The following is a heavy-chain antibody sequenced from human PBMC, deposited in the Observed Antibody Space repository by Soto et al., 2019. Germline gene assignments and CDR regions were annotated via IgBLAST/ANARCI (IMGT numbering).Heavy chain of an antibody. J-gene: IGHJ6*02. CDR3: ATRIAVAGEDYYYYGMDV. CDR2: ISGSGGST. Sequence: GGSLRLSCAASGFTFSSYAMSWVRQAPGKGLEWVSAISGSGGSTYYADSVKGRFTISRDNSKNTLYLQMNSLRAEDTAVYYCATRIAVAGEDYYYYGMDVWGQGTTVTVSS. D-gene: IGHD6-19*01. CDR1: GFTFSSYA. V-gene: IGHV3-23*01.